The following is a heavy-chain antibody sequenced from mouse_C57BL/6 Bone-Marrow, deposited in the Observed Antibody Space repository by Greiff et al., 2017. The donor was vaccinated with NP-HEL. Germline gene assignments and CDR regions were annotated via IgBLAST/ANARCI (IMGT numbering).Heavy chain of an antibody. J-gene: IGHJ1*03. V-gene: IGHV1-72*01. CDR1: GFNIKNTY. D-gene: IGHD1-1*01. CDR3: ARNSPDYYGSSHWYFDV. Sequence: QVQLQQSVAELVRPGASVKLSCTASGFNIKNTYMHWVKQRPEQGLEWIGRIDPNSGGTKYNEKFKSKATLTVDKPSSTAYMQLSSLTSEDSAVYYCARNSPDYYGSSHWYFDVWGTGTTVTVSS. CDR2: IDPNSGGT.